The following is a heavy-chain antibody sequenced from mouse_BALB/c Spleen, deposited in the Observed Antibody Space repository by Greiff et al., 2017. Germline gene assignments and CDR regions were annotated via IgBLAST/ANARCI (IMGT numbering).Heavy chain of an antibody. D-gene: IGHD2-4*01. V-gene: IGHV1S22*01. CDR1: GYTFTSYW. Sequence: LQQPGSELVRPGASVKLSCKASGYTFTSYWMHWVKQRPGQGLEWIGNIYPGSGSTNYDEKFKSKATLTVDTSSSTAYMQLSSLTSEDSAVYYCTRGDYDDEDDWGQGTTLTVSS. CDR3: TRGDYDDEDD. J-gene: IGHJ2*01. CDR2: IYPGSGST.